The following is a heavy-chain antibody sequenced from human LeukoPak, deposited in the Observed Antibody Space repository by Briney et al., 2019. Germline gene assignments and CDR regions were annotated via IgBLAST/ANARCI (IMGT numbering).Heavy chain of an antibody. Sequence: SETLSLTCAVYGGSLNGYYWSWIRQPPGKGLEWIGEGGNSGGTKFNPSLKSRVTISADTSKNQFSLKLSSVTAADTAVYYCARVRAADDYYYYYGMDVWGQGTTVTVSS. CDR2: GGNSGGT. CDR3: ARVRAADDYYYYYGMDV. J-gene: IGHJ6*02. D-gene: IGHD6-13*01. CDR1: GGSLNGYY. V-gene: IGHV4-34*01.